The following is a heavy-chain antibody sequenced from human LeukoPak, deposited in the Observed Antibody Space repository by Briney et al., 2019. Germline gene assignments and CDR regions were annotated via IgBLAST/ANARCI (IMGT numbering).Heavy chain of an antibody. D-gene: IGHD6-19*01. V-gene: IGHV5-51*01. Sequence: EASVKVSCKASGYTFTSYWIGWVRQMPGKGLEWMGIIYPGDSDTRYSPSFQGQVTISADKSISTAYLQWGSLKASDTAMYYCARHAVAGHFDYWGQGTLVTVSS. CDR3: ARHAVAGHFDY. CDR2: IYPGDSDT. J-gene: IGHJ4*02. CDR1: GYTFTSYW.